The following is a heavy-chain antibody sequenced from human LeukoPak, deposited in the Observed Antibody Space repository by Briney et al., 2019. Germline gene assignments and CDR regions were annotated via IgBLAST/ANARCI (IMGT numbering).Heavy chain of an antibody. CDR3: ARVPRSYYYYYYMDV. J-gene: IGHJ6*03. Sequence: SETLSLTCIVSGYSISSGYYWGWIRQSPGKGLEWIGYIYYSGSTNYNPSLKSRVTMSADTSKNQFSLKLSSVTAADTAVYYCARVPRSYYYYYYMDVWGKGTTVTVSS. CDR2: IYYSGST. CDR1: GYSISSGYY. V-gene: IGHV4-61*01.